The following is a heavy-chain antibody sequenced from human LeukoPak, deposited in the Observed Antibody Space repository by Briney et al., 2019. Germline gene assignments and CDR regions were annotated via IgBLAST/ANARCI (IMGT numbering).Heavy chain of an antibody. Sequence: SETLSLTCTVSRGSTSSYNWSGIRQAPGKGLEWIGYIYYSGSSNYNPSFKSRVTMSVDTSKKQFSLNLSSVTAADTAVYYCARTEYYFDHWGQGSLVTVSS. CDR1: RGSTSSYN. J-gene: IGHJ4*02. D-gene: IGHD3-10*01. V-gene: IGHV4-59*01. CDR3: ARTEYYFDH. CDR2: IYYSGSS.